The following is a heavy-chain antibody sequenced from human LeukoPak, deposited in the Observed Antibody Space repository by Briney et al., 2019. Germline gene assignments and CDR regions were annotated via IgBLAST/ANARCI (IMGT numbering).Heavy chain of an antibody. V-gene: IGHV1-18*01. CDR1: VYTFTSYG. CDR3: AGRKRGDDAFDI. Sequence: GASVKVSCKASVYTFTSYGISWVRQAPGQGLEWMGWISAYNGNTNYAQKLQGRVTMTTDTSTSTAYMELRSLRSDDTAVYYCAGRKRGDDAFDIWGQGTMVTVSS. CDR2: ISAYNGNT. J-gene: IGHJ3*02. D-gene: IGHD2-15*01.